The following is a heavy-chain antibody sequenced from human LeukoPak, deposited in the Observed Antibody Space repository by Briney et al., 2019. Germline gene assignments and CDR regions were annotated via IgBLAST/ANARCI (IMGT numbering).Heavy chain of an antibody. Sequence: GGSLRLSCAASGFTFSHYSMNWVRQAPGKGLVWVSRINSDGSSTSYADSVKGRFTISRDNAKNTLYLQMNSLRAEDTAVYYCARGTGDNYYYYYMDVWGKGTTVTISS. CDR3: ARGTGDNYYYYYMDV. D-gene: IGHD7-27*01. V-gene: IGHV3-74*01. CDR1: GFTFSHYS. CDR2: INSDGSST. J-gene: IGHJ6*03.